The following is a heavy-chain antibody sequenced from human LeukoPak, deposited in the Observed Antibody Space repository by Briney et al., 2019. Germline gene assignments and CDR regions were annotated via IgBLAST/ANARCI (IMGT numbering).Heavy chain of an antibody. CDR1: GFTFSSYW. V-gene: IGHV3-7*01. CDR2: IKQDGSEE. D-gene: IGHD3-3*01. J-gene: IGHJ4*02. CDR3: ARAVEPDFWSGYYLQLYYFDY. Sequence: GGSLRLSCAASGFTFSSYWMSWVRQAPGKGLEWVANIKQDGSEEYYVDSVKGRFTISRDNAKNSLYLQMNSLRAEDTAVYYCARAVEPDFWSGYYLQLYYFDYWGQGTLVTVSS.